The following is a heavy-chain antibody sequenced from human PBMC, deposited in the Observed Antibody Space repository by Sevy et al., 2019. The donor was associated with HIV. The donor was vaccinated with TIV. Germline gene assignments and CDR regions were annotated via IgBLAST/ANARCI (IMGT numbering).Heavy chain of an antibody. Sequence: GGSLRLSCAASGFTFSPYSMNWFRQSPGKGLEWLSYISGTGNTKYYTGSVKGRFTISRDNPKNSLYLQMNSLRVEDTAMYYCARVPLYSDSHINDYWGQGTLVTVSS. CDR2: ISGTGNTK. J-gene: IGHJ4*02. V-gene: IGHV3-48*04. CDR1: GFTFSPYS. CDR3: ARVPLYSDSHINDY. D-gene: IGHD3-22*01.